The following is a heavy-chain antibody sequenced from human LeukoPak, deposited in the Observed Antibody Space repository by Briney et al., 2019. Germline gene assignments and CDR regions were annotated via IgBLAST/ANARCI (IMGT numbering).Heavy chain of an antibody. CDR2: ISDSGGRA. CDR1: RFPFNTYA. CDR3: AKGAYGDYLFDY. Sequence: GGSLRLSCAASRFPFNTYAMGWVRQAPGKGLEWVSAISDSGGRANYADSVKGRFTISRDSSKNTLYLQMNSLRAEDTAVYYCAKGAYGDYLFDYWGQGTLVTVSS. V-gene: IGHV3-23*01. D-gene: IGHD4-17*01. J-gene: IGHJ4*02.